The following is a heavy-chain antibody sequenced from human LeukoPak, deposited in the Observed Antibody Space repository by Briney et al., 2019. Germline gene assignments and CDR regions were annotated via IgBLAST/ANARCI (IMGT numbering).Heavy chain of an antibody. Sequence: SETLSLTCTVSGGSISSSSYYWGWIRQPPGKGLVWIGSIYHSGSTYYNPSLKSRVTISVDTSKNQFSLKLSSVTAADTAVYYCARVVVPAAILVWFDPWGQGTLVTVSS. V-gene: IGHV4-39*01. J-gene: IGHJ5*02. CDR3: ARVVVPAAILVWFDP. CDR1: GGSISSSSYY. CDR2: IYHSGST. D-gene: IGHD2-2*02.